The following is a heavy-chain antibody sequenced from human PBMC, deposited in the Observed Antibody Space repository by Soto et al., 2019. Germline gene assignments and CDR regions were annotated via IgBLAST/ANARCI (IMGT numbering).Heavy chain of an antibody. CDR1: GASISSRGYY. J-gene: IGHJ5*02. V-gene: IGHV4-39*01. CDR2: IYYSGST. CDR3: ATCNWFDP. Sequence: QLQLHESGPGLVKPSETLSLTCTVSGASISSRGYYWGWIRQTPGKGLDWNGTIYYSGSTYYNPSLKRRVTISVDTSKYQFALKLSSVTAADTAGYYCATCNWFDPWGQGTLVTVSS.